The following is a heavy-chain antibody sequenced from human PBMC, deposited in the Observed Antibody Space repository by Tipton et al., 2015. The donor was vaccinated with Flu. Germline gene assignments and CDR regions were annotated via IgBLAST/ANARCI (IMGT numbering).Heavy chain of an antibody. Sequence: LRLSCTVSGGSISSSSYYWGWIRQPPGKGLEWIGSTYYSGSTYYNPSLKSRVTISVDTSKNQFSLKLSSVTAADTAVYYCARDPTQRCGGDCYSTWASYYGMDVWGQGTTVTVSS. J-gene: IGHJ6*02. CDR1: GGSISSSSYY. V-gene: IGHV4-39*07. CDR2: TYYSGST. D-gene: IGHD2-21*02. CDR3: ARDPTQRCGGDCYSTWASYYGMDV.